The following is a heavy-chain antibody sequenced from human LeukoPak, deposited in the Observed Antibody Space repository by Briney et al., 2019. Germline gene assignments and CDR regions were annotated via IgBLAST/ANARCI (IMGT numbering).Heavy chain of an antibody. Sequence: ASETLSLTCTVSGGSIRSYYWSWIRQPPGKGLEWIGYIYYSGSTKYNPSLKSRATISVDTSKNQFSLKLSSVTAADTAVYYCASGSYYFDYWGRGTLVTVSS. D-gene: IGHD1-26*01. V-gene: IGHV4-59*08. J-gene: IGHJ4*02. CDR3: ASGSYYFDY. CDR2: IYYSGST. CDR1: GGSIRSYY.